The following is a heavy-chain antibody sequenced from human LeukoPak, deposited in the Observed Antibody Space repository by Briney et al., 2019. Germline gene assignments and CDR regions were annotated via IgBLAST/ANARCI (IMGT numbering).Heavy chain of an antibody. J-gene: IGHJ4*02. CDR2: ISYDGSDK. V-gene: IGHV3-30*03. CDR1: GFTFSRYG. Sequence: PGGSLRLSCAASGFTFSRYGMHWVRQAPGKGLEWVAVISYDGSDKYYADSVKGRFTISRDTSKNTLYLQMNSLRAEDTAVYYCAGDGGSPGFDYWGQGTLVTVSS. D-gene: IGHD1-26*01. CDR3: AGDGGSPGFDY.